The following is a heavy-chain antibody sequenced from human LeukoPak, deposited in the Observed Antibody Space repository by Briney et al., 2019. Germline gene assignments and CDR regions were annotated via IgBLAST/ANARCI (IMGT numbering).Heavy chain of an antibody. CDR1: GYSISSGYY. D-gene: IGHD2-2*01. J-gene: IGHJ4*02. CDR3: ASHHLSYCSSASCYHHYFDS. CDR2: IYHSGST. V-gene: IGHV4-38-2*01. Sequence: PAETLSLTCAASGYSISSGYYWGWIRHPPGKGLGWIGSIYHSGSTYYNPSLKSRVTKSVDTSKNQLHVTLRSVTAADKAVYYCASHHLSYCSSASCYHHYFDSWGQGNLVTVSS.